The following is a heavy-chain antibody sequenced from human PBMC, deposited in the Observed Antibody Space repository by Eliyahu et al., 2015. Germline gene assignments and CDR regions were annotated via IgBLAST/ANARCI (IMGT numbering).Heavy chain of an antibody. D-gene: IGHD3-10*01. CDR2: ISGSGGST. CDR3: AKDPLWFGELGPFYFDY. CDR1: GFPFSSYX. V-gene: IGHV3-23*01. J-gene: IGHJ4*02. Sequence: EVQLLESGGGLVQPGGSLRLSCAASGFPFSSYXMXWVRQAAGKGLEWVSAISGSGGSTYYADSVKGRFTISRDNSKNTLYLQMNSLRAEDTAVYYCAKDPLWFGELGPFYFDYWGQGTLVTVSS.